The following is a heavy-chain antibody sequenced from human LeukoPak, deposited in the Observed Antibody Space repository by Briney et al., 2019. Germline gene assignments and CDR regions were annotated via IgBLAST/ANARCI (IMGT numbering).Heavy chain of an antibody. Sequence: GGSLRLSCAASGFTFSGSTMHWVRQASGKGLEWVGRIRSKANSYATAYAASVEGRFTISRDDSKNTAYLQMNSLKAEDTAMYYCTRSITGITAHFDYWGQGTLVTVSS. CDR1: GFTFSGST. CDR2: IRSKANSYAT. CDR3: TRSITGITAHFDY. D-gene: IGHD1-7*01. J-gene: IGHJ4*02. V-gene: IGHV3-73*01.